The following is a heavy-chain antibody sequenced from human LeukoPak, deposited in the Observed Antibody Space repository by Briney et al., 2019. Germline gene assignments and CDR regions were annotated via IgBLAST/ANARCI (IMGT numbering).Heavy chain of an antibody. CDR1: GFTFSSYA. CDR3: GRDGDSSGYFYFDN. CDR2: ILHDGSNK. V-gene: IGHV3-30-3*01. J-gene: IGHJ4*02. Sequence: GRSLRLSCAASGFTFSSYAMHWVRQAPGKGLEWVAGILHDGSNKYYADSMKGRFTISRDNSKNTLSLQMNSLRADDTAVYYCGRDGDSSGYFYFDNWGQGTLVTVSS. D-gene: IGHD3-22*01.